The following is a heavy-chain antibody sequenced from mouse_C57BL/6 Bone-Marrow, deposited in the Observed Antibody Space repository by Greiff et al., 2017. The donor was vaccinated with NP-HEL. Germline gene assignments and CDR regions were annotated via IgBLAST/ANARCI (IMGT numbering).Heavy chain of an antibody. CDR2: ISSGGSYT. Sequence: EVMLVESGGDLVKPGGSLKLSCAASGFTFSSYGMSWVRQTPDKRLEWVATISSGGSYTYYPDSVKGRFTISRDNAKNTLYLQMSSLKSEDTAMYYCARQGYGSGVLYWGQGTTLT. J-gene: IGHJ2*01. CDR1: GFTFSSYG. D-gene: IGHD1-1*01. CDR3: ARQGYGSGVLY. V-gene: IGHV5-6*01.